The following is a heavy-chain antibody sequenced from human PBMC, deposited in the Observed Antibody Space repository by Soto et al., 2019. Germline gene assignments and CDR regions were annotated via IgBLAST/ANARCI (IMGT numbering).Heavy chain of an antibody. Sequence: SETLSLTCTVSGGSISSYHWSWIRQPPGKGLEWIGYIYSYGSTNYNPSLKSRVTISLDTSKNQFSLKVRSVTAAETAVYYCARRSGYNFGYFDSWGQGTLVTVSS. D-gene: IGHD5-18*01. J-gene: IGHJ4*02. V-gene: IGHV4-59*01. CDR2: IYSYGST. CDR3: ARRSGYNFGYFDS. CDR1: GGSISSYH.